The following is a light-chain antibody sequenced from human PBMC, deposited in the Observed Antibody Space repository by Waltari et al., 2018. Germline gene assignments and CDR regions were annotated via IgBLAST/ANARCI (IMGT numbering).Light chain of an antibody. Sequence: QSALTQPASVSGSPGQSITIPCTGTSSDGGGYNYVSWYQQHPGKAPKLMIYDVSNRPSGVSNRFSGSKSGNTASLTISGLQAEDDADYYCSSYRSSSTQNYVFGTGTKVTVL. CDR2: DVS. J-gene: IGLJ1*01. CDR3: SSYRSSSTQNYV. CDR1: SSDGGGYNY. V-gene: IGLV2-14*03.